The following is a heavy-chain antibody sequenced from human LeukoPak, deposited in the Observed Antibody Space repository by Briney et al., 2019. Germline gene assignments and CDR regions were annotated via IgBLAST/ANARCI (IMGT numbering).Heavy chain of an antibody. J-gene: IGHJ5*02. CDR2: INHSGST. Sequence: SETLSLTCAVYGGSFSGYYWSWIRQPPGKGLEWIGEINHSGSTNYNPSLKSRVTISVDTSKNQFSLKLSSVTAADTAVYYCARVVYNWNDHGWFDPWGQGTLVTVSS. CDR1: GGSFSGYY. CDR3: ARVVYNWNDHGWFDP. D-gene: IGHD1-20*01. V-gene: IGHV4-34*01.